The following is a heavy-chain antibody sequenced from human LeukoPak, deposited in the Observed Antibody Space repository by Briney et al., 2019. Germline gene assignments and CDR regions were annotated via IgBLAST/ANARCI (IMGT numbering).Heavy chain of an antibody. CDR3: AKDLNYYGSGIKTGYYFDY. Sequence: PGRSLRLSCAASGFTFDDYAMHWVRQAPGKGLEWVSGISWNSGSIGYAVSVKGRFTISRDNAKNSLYLQMNSLRAEDTALYYCAKDLNYYGSGIKTGYYFDYWGQGTLVTVSS. V-gene: IGHV3-9*01. CDR1: GFTFDDYA. D-gene: IGHD3-10*01. J-gene: IGHJ4*02. CDR2: ISWNSGSI.